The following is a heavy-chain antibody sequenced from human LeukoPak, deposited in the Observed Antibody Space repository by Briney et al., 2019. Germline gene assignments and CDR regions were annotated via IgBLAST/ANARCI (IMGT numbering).Heavy chain of an antibody. D-gene: IGHD3-3*01. CDR1: GFTFSSYG. J-gene: IGHJ4*02. V-gene: IGHV3-30*03. CDR3: ATPAPYYDFWSGYC. CDR2: ISYDGSNK. Sequence: GGSLRLSCAASGFTFSSYGMHWVRQAPGKGLEWVAVISYDGSNKYYADSVKGRFTISRDNPKNTLYLQMNSLRAEDTAVYYCATPAPYYDFWSGYCWGQGTLVTVSS.